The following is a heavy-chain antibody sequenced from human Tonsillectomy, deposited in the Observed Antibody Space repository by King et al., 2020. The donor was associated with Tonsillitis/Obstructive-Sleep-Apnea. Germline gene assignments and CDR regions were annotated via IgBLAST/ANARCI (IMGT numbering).Heavy chain of an antibody. V-gene: IGHV5-51*01. D-gene: IGHD4-17*01. CDR2: IYPGDSDA. Sequence: QLVQSGAEVKKPGESLNISCKGSGYSFTTYWIAWVRQMPGKGLEWMGIIYPGDSDARYSPSFQGQVTISADKSINTAYLHWSSLKASDTAIYYCVVTDYGDLDYWGQGTLVTVSS. J-gene: IGHJ4*02. CDR1: GYSFTTYW. CDR3: VVTDYGDLDY.